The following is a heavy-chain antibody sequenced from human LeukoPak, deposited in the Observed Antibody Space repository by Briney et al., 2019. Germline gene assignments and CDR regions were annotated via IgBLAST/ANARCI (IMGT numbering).Heavy chain of an antibody. Sequence: PGGPLRLSCAASGFTFSSYAMHWVRQAPGKGLEGVAVISYDGSNKYYADSVKGRFTISRDNSKNTLYLQMNSLRAEDTAVSYCACYGIAPPYWGQGTLVTVSS. CDR1: GFTFSSYA. V-gene: IGHV3-30-3*01. D-gene: IGHD2-15*01. CDR2: ISYDGSNK. J-gene: IGHJ4*02. CDR3: ACYGIAPPY.